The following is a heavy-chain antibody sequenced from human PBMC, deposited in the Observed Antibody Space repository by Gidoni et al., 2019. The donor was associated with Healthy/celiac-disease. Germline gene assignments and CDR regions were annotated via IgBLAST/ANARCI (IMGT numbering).Heavy chain of an antibody. J-gene: IGHJ6*03. Sequence: VQLVESGGGVVQPGRSLRLSCAASGFTFSSSAMHWVRQAPGKGLEWVAVKSYDGSNKYYADSVKGRFTISRDNSKNTLYLQMNSLRAEDTAVYYCARSAGIAAAGPRGGYMDVWGKGTTVTVSS. V-gene: IGHV3-30-3*01. CDR1: GFTFSSSA. CDR3: ARSAGIAAAGPRGGYMDV. CDR2: KSYDGSNK. D-gene: IGHD6-13*01.